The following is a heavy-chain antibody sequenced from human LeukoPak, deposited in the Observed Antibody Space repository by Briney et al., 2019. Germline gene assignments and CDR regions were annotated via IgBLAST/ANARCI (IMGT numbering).Heavy chain of an antibody. CDR3: ARFDSSGYWIDY. J-gene: IGHJ4*02. Sequence: ASVKVSCKASGYTFTGYYMHWVRQAPGQRLEWMGWINPNSGGTNYAQKFQGRVTMTRDTSISTAYMELSGLRSDDTAVYYCARFDSSGYWIDYWGQGTLVTVSS. V-gene: IGHV1-2*02. CDR2: INPNSGGT. CDR1: GYTFTGYY. D-gene: IGHD3-22*01.